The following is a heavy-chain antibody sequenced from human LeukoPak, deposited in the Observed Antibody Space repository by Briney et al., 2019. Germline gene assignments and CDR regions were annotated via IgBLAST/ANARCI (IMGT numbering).Heavy chain of an antibody. V-gene: IGHV4-59*08. CDR2: IYYSGST. CDR1: GGSISSYY. CDR3: ARASSSGWYPFDY. Sequence: PSETLSLTCTVSGGSISSYYWSWIRQPPGKGLEWIGYIYYSGSTNYNPSLKSRVTISVDTSKNQFSLKLSSVTAADTAVYYCARASSSGWYPFDYWGQGTLVTVSS. D-gene: IGHD6-19*01. J-gene: IGHJ4*02.